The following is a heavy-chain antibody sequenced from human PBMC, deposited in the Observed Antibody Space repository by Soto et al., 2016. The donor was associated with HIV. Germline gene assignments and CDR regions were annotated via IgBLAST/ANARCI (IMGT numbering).Heavy chain of an antibody. V-gene: IGHV3-20*04. CDR2: INWNGGST. CDR1: GFTFDDYG. J-gene: IGHJ6*03. D-gene: IGHD2-2*01. Sequence: EVQLVQSGGGVVRPGGSLRLSCAASGFTFDDYGMSWVRQAPGKGLEWVSGINWNGGSTGYADSVKGRFTISRDNAKNSLYLQMNSLRAEDTALYYCARDRSVVPAAVGGYMDVWGKGTTVTVSS. CDR3: ARDRSVVPAAVGGYMDV.